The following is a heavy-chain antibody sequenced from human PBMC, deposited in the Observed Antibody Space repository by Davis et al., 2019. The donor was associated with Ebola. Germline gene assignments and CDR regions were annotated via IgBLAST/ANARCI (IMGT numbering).Heavy chain of an antibody. J-gene: IGHJ3*02. V-gene: IGHV3-33*01. CDR2: IWHDGSNE. Sequence: GESLKISCSASGISFSSYAMDWVRQAPGKGLEWLAVIWHDGSNEKYADSVKGRFTMSRDNSKNTLYLEMNSLTAEDTAVYFCARDVWFGELRSAALDIWSQGTMVTVSS. D-gene: IGHD3-10*01. CDR1: GISFSSYA. CDR3: ARDVWFGELRSAALDI.